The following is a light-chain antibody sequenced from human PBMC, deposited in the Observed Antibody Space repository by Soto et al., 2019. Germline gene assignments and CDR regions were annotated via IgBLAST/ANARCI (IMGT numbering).Light chain of an antibody. CDR1: NNVVGGYNF. CDR2: DVT. CDR3: SSYAGSYTLV. Sequence: QSVLTQPRSVSGSPGQSVTISCTGTNNVVGGYNFVSWYQQQPGKAPKLMIYDVTKRPSGVPDRFSGSKSGNTASLTISGLQADDDADYYCSSYAGSYTLVFGGGTKLTVL. V-gene: IGLV2-11*01. J-gene: IGLJ3*02.